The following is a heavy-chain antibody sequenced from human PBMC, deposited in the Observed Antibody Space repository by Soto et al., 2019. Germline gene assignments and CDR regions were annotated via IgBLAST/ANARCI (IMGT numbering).Heavy chain of an antibody. J-gene: IGHJ6*02. CDR3: VKDTVNPPTGSVV. CDR1: GSTFSSYT. V-gene: IGHV3-21*01. Sequence: GGSLRLSCAASGSTFSSYTMHWVRQAPGKGLEWVSSISSNSNYMYYTDFVKGRFTISGDNAENSLFLQMDSLRSEDTAVYYCVKDTVNPPTGSVVWGQGAPVSV. D-gene: IGHD3-10*01. CDR2: ISSNSNYM.